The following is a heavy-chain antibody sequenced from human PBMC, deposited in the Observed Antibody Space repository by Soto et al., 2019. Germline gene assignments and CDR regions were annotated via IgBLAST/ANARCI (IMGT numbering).Heavy chain of an antibody. CDR1: GFTFSSYA. D-gene: IGHD6-13*01. CDR3: AKDDHRGGQQLVNWFDP. J-gene: IGHJ5*02. CDR2: ISGSGGST. Sequence: GGSLRLSCAASGFTFSSYAMSWVRQAPGKGLEWVSAISGSGGSTYYADSVKGRFTISRDNSKNTLYLQMNSLRAEDTAVYYCAKDDHRGGQQLVNWFDPWGQGTLVTVSS. V-gene: IGHV3-23*01.